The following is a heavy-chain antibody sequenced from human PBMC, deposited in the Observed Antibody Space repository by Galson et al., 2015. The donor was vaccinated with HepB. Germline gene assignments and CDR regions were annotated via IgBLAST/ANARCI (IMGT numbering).Heavy chain of an antibody. CDR2: ITSAGDKE. D-gene: IGHD1-26*01. CDR3: ARDGVGRGSGCDSAFDY. J-gene: IGHJ4*02. Sequence: SLRLSCAASGFIFNTYSMHWVRQAPGKGLEWVAAITSAGDKEYYADSVKGRFTISRDKSKNILYLQINSLRAEDTAVYYCARDGVGRGSGCDSAFDYWGQGTLVAVYS. V-gene: IGHV3-30-3*01. CDR1: GFIFNTYS.